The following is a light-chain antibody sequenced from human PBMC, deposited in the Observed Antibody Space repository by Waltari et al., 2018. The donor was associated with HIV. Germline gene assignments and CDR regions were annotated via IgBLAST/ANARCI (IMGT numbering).Light chain of an antibody. CDR2: WAS. Sequence: DPVMTQSPDSLAVSLGERATINCKSSQSVLYRSNNKDYLAWYQQKPGQPPKLLIYWASTRESGVPDRFSGSGSGTDFTLTISSLQAEDVAVYYCQQYYGGPYTFGQGTKLEIK. CDR3: QQYYGGPYT. CDR1: QSVLYRSNNKDY. V-gene: IGKV4-1*01. J-gene: IGKJ2*01.